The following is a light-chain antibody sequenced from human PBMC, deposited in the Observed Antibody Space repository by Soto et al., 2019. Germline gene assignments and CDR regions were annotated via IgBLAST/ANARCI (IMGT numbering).Light chain of an antibody. Sequence: DIQMTQSPSTLSASVGDRVTITCRASQSISSWLAWYQQKPWKAPKLLIYKASSLESGVPSRFSGSGSGTEFTLTISSLQPDDFATYYCQQYNSYWTFGHGTKVEIK. CDR1: QSISSW. CDR2: KAS. J-gene: IGKJ1*01. V-gene: IGKV1-5*03. CDR3: QQYNSYWT.